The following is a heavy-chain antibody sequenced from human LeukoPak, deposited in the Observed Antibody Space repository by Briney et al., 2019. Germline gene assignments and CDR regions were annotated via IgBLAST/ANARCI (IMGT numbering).Heavy chain of an antibody. CDR3: ARGWYGVPAASFDY. D-gene: IGHD2-2*01. CDR1: GYTFTSYG. CDR2: ISAYNGNT. J-gene: IGHJ4*02. Sequence: ASVKVSCRASGYTFTSYGISWVRQAPGQGLEWMGWISAYNGNTNYAQKLQGRVTMTTDTSTSTAYMELRSLRSDDTAVYYCARGWYGVPAASFDYWGQGTLVTVSS. V-gene: IGHV1-18*01.